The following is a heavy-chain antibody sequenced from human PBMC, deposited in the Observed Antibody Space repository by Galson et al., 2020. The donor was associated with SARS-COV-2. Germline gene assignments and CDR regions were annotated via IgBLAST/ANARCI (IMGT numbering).Heavy chain of an antibody. CDR2: IWYDGSNK. J-gene: IGHJ5*02. V-gene: IGHV3-33*01. CDR3: ARDPRLYSSSINWFDP. CDR1: GFTFSSYG. D-gene: IGHD6-6*01. Sequence: PGGSLRLSCAASGFTFSSYGMHWVRQASGKGLEWVAVIWYDGSNKYYADSVKGRFTISRDNSKNTLYLQMNSLRAEDTAVYYCARDPRLYSSSINWFDPWGQGTLVTVSS.